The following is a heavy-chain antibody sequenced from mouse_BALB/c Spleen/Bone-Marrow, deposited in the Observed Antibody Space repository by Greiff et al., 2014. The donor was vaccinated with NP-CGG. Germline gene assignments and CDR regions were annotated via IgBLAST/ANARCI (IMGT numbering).Heavy chain of an antibody. V-gene: IGHV5-9-3*01. CDR3: ARLRDGYSPFAY. Sequence: EVQRVESGGGLVKPGGSLKLSCAASGFTFSSYAMSWVRQTPEKRLEWVATISSGGSYTYYPDSVKGRFTIPRDNAKNTLYLQMSSLRSEDTAMYYCARLRDGYSPFAYWGQGTLVTVSA. D-gene: IGHD2-3*01. J-gene: IGHJ3*01. CDR2: ISSGGSYT. CDR1: GFTFSSYA.